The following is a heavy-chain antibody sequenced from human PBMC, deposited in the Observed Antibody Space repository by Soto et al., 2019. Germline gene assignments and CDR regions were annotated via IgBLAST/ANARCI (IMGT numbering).Heavy chain of an antibody. CDR3: ASLYIAAAGPYGMDV. CDR2: INPNSGGT. V-gene: IGHV1-2*02. Sequence: EASVKVSCKASGYTFTGYYMHWVRQAPGQGLEWMGWINPNSGGTNYAQKFQGRVTMTRDTSISTAYMELSRLRSDDTAVYYCASLYIAAAGPYGMDVWGQGTTVTVSS. D-gene: IGHD6-13*01. CDR1: GYTFTGYY. J-gene: IGHJ6*02.